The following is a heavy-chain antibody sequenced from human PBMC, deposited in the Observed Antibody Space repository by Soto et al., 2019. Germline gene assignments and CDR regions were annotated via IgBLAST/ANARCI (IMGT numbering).Heavy chain of an antibody. CDR1: GGSITGYY. D-gene: IGHD6-6*01. CDR2: VYHTGYT. V-gene: IGHV4-4*07. J-gene: IGHJ5*02. Sequence: PSENLSLTCTVSGGSITGYYWSWIRQPAGRGLEWIGSVYHTGYTTYNPSLRGRVTMSLDTSKNQISLKLTSVTAADTAVYYCAKDPLEGGWAARPGSWFDPWGLGTLVTVSS. CDR3: AKDPLEGGWAARPGSWFDP.